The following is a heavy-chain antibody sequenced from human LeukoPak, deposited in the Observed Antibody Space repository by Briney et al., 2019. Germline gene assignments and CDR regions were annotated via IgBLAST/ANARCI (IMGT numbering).Heavy chain of an antibody. Sequence: SETLSLTCTVSGGSISSYYWSWIRQPPGKGLEWIGYIYYSGGTNYNPSLKSRVTISVDTSKNQFSLKLSSVTAADTAVYYCARDLVATVWGQGTLVTVSS. CDR2: IYYSGGT. D-gene: IGHD2-2*01. V-gene: IGHV4-59*01. CDR3: ARDLVATV. J-gene: IGHJ4*02. CDR1: GGSISSYY.